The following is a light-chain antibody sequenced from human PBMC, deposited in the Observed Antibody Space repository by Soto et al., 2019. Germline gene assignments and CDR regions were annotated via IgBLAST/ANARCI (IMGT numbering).Light chain of an antibody. J-gene: IGLJ1*01. Sequence: QSVLTQPASVSGSPGQSITISCTGTSNDVGGYNHVSWYQQSPGKVPKLLIYNVSNRPSGVSDRFSGPKSGNTASLTISGLQAEDESDYFCTSSTSGSLYVFGTGTKLTVL. CDR3: TSSTSGSLYV. CDR2: NVS. V-gene: IGLV2-14*01. CDR1: SNDVGGYNH.